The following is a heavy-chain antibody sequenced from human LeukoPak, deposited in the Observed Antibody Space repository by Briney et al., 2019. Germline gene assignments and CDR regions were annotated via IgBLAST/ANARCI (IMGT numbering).Heavy chain of an antibody. CDR3: AISTSPYVIEVWTNGPLDY. V-gene: IGHV1-2*06. CDR1: GYTFTGYY. CDR2: INPKRGGT. J-gene: IGHJ4*02. Sequence: GASVKVSCKASGYTFTGYYTHWVRQAPGQGLEWMGRINPKRGGTNYAQEFQGRVTMTRDTSINTAYMELSRVRSDDTAVYYCAISTSPYVIEVWTNGPLDYWGQGTLVTVSS. D-gene: IGHD3-22*01.